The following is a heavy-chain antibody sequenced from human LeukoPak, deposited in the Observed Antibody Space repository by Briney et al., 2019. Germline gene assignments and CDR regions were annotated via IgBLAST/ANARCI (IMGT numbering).Heavy chain of an antibody. V-gene: IGHV4-39*07. CDR1: GGSISTSSYD. Sequence: PSETLSLTCTVSGGSISTSSYDWGWVRQPPGKGLEWIGNIFYSGSTYYSPCLKSRFTISLDTSRNQFSLKLSSVTAADTAVYYCARNSCPSGSCYDNRGYFDYWGQGTLVTVSS. CDR2: IFYSGST. CDR3: ARNSCPSGSCYDNRGYFDY. J-gene: IGHJ4*02. D-gene: IGHD2-15*01.